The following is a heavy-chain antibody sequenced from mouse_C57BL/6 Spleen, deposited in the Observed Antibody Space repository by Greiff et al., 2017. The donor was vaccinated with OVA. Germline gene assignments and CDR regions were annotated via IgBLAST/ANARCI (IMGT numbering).Heavy chain of an antibody. D-gene: IGHD1-1*02. J-gene: IGHJ4*01. Sequence: DVKLVESGGGLVKPGGSLKLSCAASGFTFSDYGMHWVRQAPEKGLEWVAYISSGSSTIYYADTVKGRFTISRDNAKNTLFLQMTSLRSEDTAMYYCARGGGNLYYYAMDYWGQGTSVTVSS. CDR3: ARGGGNLYYYAMDY. CDR2: ISSGSSTI. V-gene: IGHV5-17*01. CDR1: GFTFSDYG.